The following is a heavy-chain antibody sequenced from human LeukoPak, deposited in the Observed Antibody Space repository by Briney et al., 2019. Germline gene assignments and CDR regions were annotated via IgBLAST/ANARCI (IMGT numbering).Heavy chain of an antibody. CDR3: AREGAEVRGVLVKYYFDY. D-gene: IGHD3-10*01. V-gene: IGHV4-4*07. CDR1: GGSIRRYY. CDR2: IYSSGST. J-gene: IGHJ4*02. Sequence: SETLSLTCTVSGGSIRRYYWSWVRQPAAKGLEWIGRIYSSGSTNYIPSLKSRVTMSVDTSKNQFSLKLASVTAADTAVYYCAREGAEVRGVLVKYYFDYWGQGALVTASS.